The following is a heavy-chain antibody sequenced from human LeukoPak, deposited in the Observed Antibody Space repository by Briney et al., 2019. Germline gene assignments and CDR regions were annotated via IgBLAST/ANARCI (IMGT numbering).Heavy chain of an antibody. V-gene: IGHV4-38-2*02. CDR3: AREGYDFWSGSMGSFDI. CDR1: GYSISSGYY. CDR2: IYHSGST. D-gene: IGHD3-3*01. J-gene: IGHJ3*02. Sequence: SETLSLTCTVSGYSISSGYYWGWIRQPPGKGLEWIGSIYHSGSTYYNPSLKSRVTISVDTSKNQFSLKLSSVTAADTAVYYCAREGYDFWSGSMGSFDIWGQGTMVTVSS.